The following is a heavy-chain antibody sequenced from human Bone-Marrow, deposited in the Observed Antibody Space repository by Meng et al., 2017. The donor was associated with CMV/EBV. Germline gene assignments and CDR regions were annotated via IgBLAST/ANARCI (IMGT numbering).Heavy chain of an antibody. CDR1: GFTFSSYW. J-gene: IGHJ4*02. D-gene: IGHD5-12*01. CDR2: INSDGSST. Sequence: GGSLRLSCAASGFTFSSYWMHWVRQAPGKGLVWVSRINSDGSSTSYADSVKGRFTISRDNAKNTLYLQMNSLRAEDTAVYYCARTRAKWLRFWTVDYFDYWGQGPLVTVSS. CDR3: ARTRAKWLRFWTVDYFDY. V-gene: IGHV3-74*01.